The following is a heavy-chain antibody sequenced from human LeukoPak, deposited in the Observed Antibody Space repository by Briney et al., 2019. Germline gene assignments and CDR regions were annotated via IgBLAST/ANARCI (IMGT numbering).Heavy chain of an antibody. CDR3: ARGPPGSTLDY. Sequence: ASVKVSCKASGYTFTSYGISWVRQATGQGLEWMGWMNPNSGNTGYAQKFQGRVTITRNTSISTAYMELSSLRSEDTAVYYCARGPPGSTLDYWGQGTLVTVSS. V-gene: IGHV1-8*03. CDR2: MNPNSGNT. CDR1: GYTFTSYG. J-gene: IGHJ4*02. D-gene: IGHD2-2*01.